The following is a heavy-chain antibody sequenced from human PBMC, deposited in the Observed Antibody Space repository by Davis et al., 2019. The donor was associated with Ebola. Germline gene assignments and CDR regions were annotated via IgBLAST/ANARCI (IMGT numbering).Heavy chain of an antibody. CDR3: ARDKSGSPRHSTIDY. J-gene: IGHJ4*02. CDR1: GGSISSGSYY. CDR2: IYTSGST. D-gene: IGHD1-26*01. Sequence: PSETLSLTCTVSGGSISSGSYYWSWIRQPAGKGLEWIGHIYTSGSTNYNPSLKSRVTISVDTSKNQFSLKLSSVTAADTAVYYCARDKSGSPRHSTIDYWGQGTLVTVSS. V-gene: IGHV4-61*09.